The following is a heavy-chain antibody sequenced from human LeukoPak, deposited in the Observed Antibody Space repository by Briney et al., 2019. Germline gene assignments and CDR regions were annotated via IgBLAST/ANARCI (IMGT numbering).Heavy chain of an antibody. Sequence: GGSLRLSCAASGFTFSSYIMNWVRQAPGKGLEWVSSISSSSDYIYYADSVKGRFTISRDNAKNSLYLQVNSLRAEDMAVYYCAKDGDDCIEHWGQGTLVTVSS. CDR2: ISSSSDYI. CDR1: GFTFSSYI. D-gene: IGHD3-22*01. CDR3: AKDGDDCIEH. J-gene: IGHJ4*02. V-gene: IGHV3-21*01.